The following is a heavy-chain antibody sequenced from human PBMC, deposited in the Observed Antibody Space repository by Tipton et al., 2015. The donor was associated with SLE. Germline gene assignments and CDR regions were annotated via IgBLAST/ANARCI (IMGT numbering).Heavy chain of an antibody. CDR3: AKDPARTSCYHFDY. CDR1: GFTFSSYG. Sequence: SGFTFSSYGMHWVRQAPGKGLEWVAFIRYDGSNKYYADSVKGRFTISRDNSKNTLYLQMNSLRAEDTAVYYCAKDPARTSCYHFDYWGQGTLVTVSS. V-gene: IGHV3-30*02. J-gene: IGHJ4*02. D-gene: IGHD2-2*01. CDR2: IRYDGSNK.